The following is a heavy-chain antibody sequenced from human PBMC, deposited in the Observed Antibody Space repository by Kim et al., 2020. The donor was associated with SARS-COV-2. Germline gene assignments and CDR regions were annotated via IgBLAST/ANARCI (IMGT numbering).Heavy chain of an antibody. V-gene: IGHV4-59*13. D-gene: IGHD3-16*01. J-gene: IGHJ5*02. CDR3: ARVKGDYVWGSYRYLYNWFDP. Sequence: SETLSLTCTVSGSSISSYYWSWIRQPPGKGLEWIGYIYYSGSTNYNPSLKSRVTISVDTSKNQFSLKLSSVTAADTAVYYCARVKGDYVWGSYRYLYNWFDPWGQGTLVTVSS. CDR1: GSSISSYY. CDR2: IYYSGST.